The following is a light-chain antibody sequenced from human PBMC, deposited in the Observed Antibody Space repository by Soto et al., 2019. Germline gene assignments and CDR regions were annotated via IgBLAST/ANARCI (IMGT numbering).Light chain of an antibody. CDR3: QQYGSIPWT. CDR2: GSS. Sequence: EIVLTQSPGTLSLSPWETATLSCRASQTIGSTYLAWYQQKPGQAPRLLIFGSSNRATGIPDRFSGSGSGTDFTLTISRLEPEDFAVYYCQQYGSIPWTFGQGTKVDIK. CDR1: QTIGSTY. V-gene: IGKV3-20*01. J-gene: IGKJ1*01.